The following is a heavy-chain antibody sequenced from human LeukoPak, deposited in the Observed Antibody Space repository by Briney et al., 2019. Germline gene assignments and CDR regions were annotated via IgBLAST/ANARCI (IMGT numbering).Heavy chain of an antibody. V-gene: IGHV3-23*01. CDR2: ISPNADRT. D-gene: IGHD3-22*01. CDR3: AIMHGYYDGSGYWVQ. CDR1: GSTFGSYA. J-gene: IGHJ4*02. Sequence: PGGSLRLSCAASGSTFGSYAMSWVRQAPGKGLEWVSFISPNADRTSKADSVEGRFTISRDNPRNTLYLQMNSLRDDDAAVYYCAIMHGYYDGSGYWVQWGQGTLVTVSS.